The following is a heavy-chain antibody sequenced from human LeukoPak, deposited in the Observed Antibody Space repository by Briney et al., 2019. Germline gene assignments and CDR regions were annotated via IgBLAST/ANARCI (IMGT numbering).Heavy chain of an antibody. CDR1: GGSVTTTNYY. CDR2: ISYSGRT. V-gene: IGHV4-61*01. D-gene: IGHD6-19*01. CDR3: ARRVGSGWYFDY. Sequence: SETLSLTCTVSGGSVTTTNYYWNWIRQPPGKGLEWIGYISYSGRTDYNPSLRSRVTISVDTSRNQFSLSLTSVTAADTAVYYCARRVGSGWYFDYWGQGTLVTVSS. J-gene: IGHJ4*02.